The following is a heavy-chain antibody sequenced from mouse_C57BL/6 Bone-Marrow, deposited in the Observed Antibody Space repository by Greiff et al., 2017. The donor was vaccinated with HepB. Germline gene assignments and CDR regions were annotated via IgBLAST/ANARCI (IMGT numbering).Heavy chain of an antibody. V-gene: IGHV14-3*01. D-gene: IGHD1-1*01. CDR3: ASPPPTVVAGHYFDY. CDR1: GFNIKNTY. CDR2: IDPANGNT. J-gene: IGHJ2*01. Sequence: EVQLQESVAELVRPGASVKLSCTASGFNIKNTYMHWVKQRPEQGLEWIGRIDPANGNTKYAPKFQGKATITADTSSNTAYLQLSSLTSEDTAIYYCASPPPTVVAGHYFDYWGQGTTLTVSS.